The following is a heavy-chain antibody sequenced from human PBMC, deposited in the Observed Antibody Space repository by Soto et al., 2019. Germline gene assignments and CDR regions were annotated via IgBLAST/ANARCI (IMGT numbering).Heavy chain of an antibody. CDR3: ARVRAGVILYYFDY. CDR1: GGSISSGGYY. CDR2: IYYSGST. V-gene: IGHV4-31*03. D-gene: IGHD3-22*01. Sequence: KSSETLSLTCTVSGGSISSGGYYWSWIRQHPGKGLEWIGYIYYSGSTYYNPSLKSRVTISVDTSKNQFSLKLSSVTAADTAVYYCARVRAGVILYYFDYWGQGTLVTVSS. J-gene: IGHJ4*02.